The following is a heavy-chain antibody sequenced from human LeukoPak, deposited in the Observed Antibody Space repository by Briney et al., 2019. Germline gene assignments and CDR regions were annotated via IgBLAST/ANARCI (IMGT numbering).Heavy chain of an antibody. CDR2: ISYDGSNK. CDR3: ARLSRGYSYGGFDY. D-gene: IGHD5-18*01. J-gene: IGHJ4*02. V-gene: IGHV3-30*04. Sequence: PGRSLRLSCAASGFTCSSYAMHWVRQAPGKGLEWVAVISYDGSNKYYADSVKGRFTISRDNSKNTLYLQMNSLRAEDTAVYYCARLSRGYSYGGFDYWGQGTLVTVSS. CDR1: GFTCSSYA.